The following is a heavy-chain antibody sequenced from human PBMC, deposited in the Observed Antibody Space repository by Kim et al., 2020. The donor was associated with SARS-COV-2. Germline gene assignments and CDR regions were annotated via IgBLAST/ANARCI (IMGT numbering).Heavy chain of an antibody. CDR3: ARDRAYYYDSSGYYVAFDI. V-gene: IGHV4-59*01. D-gene: IGHD3-22*01. J-gene: IGHJ3*02. Sequence: SRVTISVDTSKNQFSLKLSSVTAADTAVYYCARDRAYYYDSSGYYVAFDIWGQGTMVTVSS.